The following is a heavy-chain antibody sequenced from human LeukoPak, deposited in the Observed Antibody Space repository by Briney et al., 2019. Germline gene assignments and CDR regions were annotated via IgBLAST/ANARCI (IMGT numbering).Heavy chain of an antibody. CDR2: MNPNSGNT. Sequence: GASVKVSCKASGYTFTGYYMHWVRQATGQGLEWMGWMNPNSGNTGYAQKFQGRVAMTRNTSISTAYVELSSLRSEDTAVYYCARGRRLRNYYYYYMDVWGKGTTVTISS. CDR3: ARGRRLRNYYYYYMDV. V-gene: IGHV1-8*02. J-gene: IGHJ6*03. CDR1: GYTFTGYY. D-gene: IGHD5-12*01.